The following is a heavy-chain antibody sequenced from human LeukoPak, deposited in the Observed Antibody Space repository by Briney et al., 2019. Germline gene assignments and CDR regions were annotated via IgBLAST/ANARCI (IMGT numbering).Heavy chain of an antibody. J-gene: IGHJ4*02. CDR1: GYTFTGYY. D-gene: IGHD6-19*01. V-gene: IGHV1-2*02. CDR2: INPNSGGT. Sequence: ASVKVSCKASGYTFTGYYMHWARQAPGQGLEWMGWINPNSGGTNYAQKFQGRVTMTRDTSISTAYMELSSLRSEDTAVYYCARRRGYTNENLDGVGSSGWYKDYWGQGTLVTVSS. CDR3: ARRRGYTNENLDGVGSSGWYKDY.